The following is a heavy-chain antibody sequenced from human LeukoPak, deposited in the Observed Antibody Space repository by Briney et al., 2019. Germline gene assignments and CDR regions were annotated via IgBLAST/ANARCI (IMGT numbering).Heavy chain of an antibody. J-gene: IGHJ4*02. V-gene: IGHV3-48*03. CDR1: GFTFSSYE. CDR2: VSSSGSTI. Sequence: GGSLRLSCAASGFTFSSYEMNWVRQAPGKGLEWVSYVSSSGSTIYYADSVKGRFTISRDNAKNSLYLQMNSLRAADTAVYYCARDTLGPYYYGSGSYPWGQGTLVTVSS. D-gene: IGHD3-10*01. CDR3: ARDTLGPYYYGSGSYP.